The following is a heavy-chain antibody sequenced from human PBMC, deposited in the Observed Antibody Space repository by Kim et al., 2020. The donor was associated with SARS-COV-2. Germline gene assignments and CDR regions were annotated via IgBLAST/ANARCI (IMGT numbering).Heavy chain of an antibody. Sequence: NPSLRSRVTISVDTSKNQFSLKLSSVTAADTAMYFCARLPIFVDDWYFDLWGRGTLVTVSS. J-gene: IGHJ2*01. V-gene: IGHV4-30-2*05. CDR3: ARLPIFVDDWYFDL. D-gene: IGHD3-3*01.